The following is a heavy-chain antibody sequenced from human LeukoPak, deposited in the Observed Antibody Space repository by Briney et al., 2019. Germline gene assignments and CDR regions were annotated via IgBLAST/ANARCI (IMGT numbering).Heavy chain of an antibody. CDR3: ARAAGYCSSTSCYRGYMDV. Sequence: ASVKVSCKXSGYTFTGYYMHWVRQAPGQGLEWMGRINPNSGGTNYAQKFQGRVTMTRDTSISTAYMELSRLRSDDTAVYYCARAAGYCSSTSCYRGYMDVWGKGTTVTVSS. CDR1: GYTFTGYY. V-gene: IGHV1-2*06. CDR2: INPNSGGT. D-gene: IGHD2-2*01. J-gene: IGHJ6*03.